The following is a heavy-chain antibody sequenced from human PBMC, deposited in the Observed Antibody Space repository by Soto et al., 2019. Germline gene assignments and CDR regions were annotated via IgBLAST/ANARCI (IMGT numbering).Heavy chain of an antibody. Sequence: SETLSLTCAVSGGSFTSNNWWTWVRQPPGQGLEWIGEIYRTGSTNYNPSLKSRVTISLDKSEYQFSLKVTSLTAADTAVYYCASRDPGTSVDYWGQGTLVTVSS. V-gene: IGHV4-4*02. CDR3: ASRDPGTSVDY. CDR2: IYRTGST. CDR1: GGSFTSNNW. J-gene: IGHJ4*02. D-gene: IGHD1-7*01.